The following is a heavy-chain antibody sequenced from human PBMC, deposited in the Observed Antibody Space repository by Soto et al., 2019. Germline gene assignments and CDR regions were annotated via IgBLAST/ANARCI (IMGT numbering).Heavy chain of an antibody. V-gene: IGHV1-18*01. CDR2: ISGYNGNT. J-gene: IGHJ6*02. CDR1: GYSFTTYG. Sequence: QVQLVQSGGEVKKPGASVKVSCKTSGYSFTTYGISWVRQAPGQGLEWMGWISGYNGNTNYAQKFQGRVTMTTATSTSTAYMELRSLISDDTAVYYCAREAPAPYDYYGMDVWGQGSTVGVYS. CDR3: AREAPAPYDYYGMDV. D-gene: IGHD6-6*01.